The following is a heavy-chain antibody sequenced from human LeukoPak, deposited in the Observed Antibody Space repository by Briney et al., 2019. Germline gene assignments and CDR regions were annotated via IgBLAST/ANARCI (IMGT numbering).Heavy chain of an antibody. CDR2: ISAGGGST. CDR3: AKRTDYSSTWYSFDY. Sequence: GGSLRLSCAASGFTFRGYAMSWVRQAPGKGLEWVSTISAGGGSTYYADSVKGRFTISRDNTENTLYLQMNSLRAEDTAVYYCAKRTDYSSTWYSFDYWGQGTLVTVSS. V-gene: IGHV3-23*01. CDR1: GFTFRGYA. D-gene: IGHD6-13*01. J-gene: IGHJ4*02.